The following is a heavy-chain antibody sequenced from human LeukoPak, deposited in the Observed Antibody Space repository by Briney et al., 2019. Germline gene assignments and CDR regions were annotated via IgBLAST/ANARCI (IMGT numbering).Heavy chain of an antibody. CDR2: IWYDGSNK. V-gene: IGHV3-30*02. D-gene: IGHD3-10*02. CDR1: GFTFSRFG. CDR3: AELGITMIGGV. Sequence: PGGSLRLSCAASGFTFSRFGMHWVRQAPGKGLEWVTFIWYDGSNKYYADSVKGRFTISRDNSKNTLYLQMNSLRAEDTAVYYCAELGITMIGGVWGKGTTVTISS. J-gene: IGHJ6*04.